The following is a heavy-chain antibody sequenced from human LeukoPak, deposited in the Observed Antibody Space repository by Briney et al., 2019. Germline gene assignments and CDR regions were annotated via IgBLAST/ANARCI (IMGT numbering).Heavy chain of an antibody. Sequence: PGRSLRLSCAASGFTFDDYAMHWVRQAPGKGLEWVSGISWNSGSIGYADSVKGRFTISRDNAKNSLYLQMNSPRAEDTALYYCAKDRDWNDALDYWGQGTLVTVSS. V-gene: IGHV3-9*01. D-gene: IGHD1-1*01. J-gene: IGHJ4*02. CDR1: GFTFDDYA. CDR2: ISWNSGSI. CDR3: AKDRDWNDALDY.